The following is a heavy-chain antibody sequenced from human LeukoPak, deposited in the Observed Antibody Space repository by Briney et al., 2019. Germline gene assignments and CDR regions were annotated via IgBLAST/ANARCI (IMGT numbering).Heavy chain of an antibody. J-gene: IGHJ5*02. CDR3: AKDDRVAGIRFDP. Sequence: PGGSLRLSCAASGFTVSSNFMSWVRQAPGKGLEWVSAISGSGGSTYYADSVKGRFTISRDNSKNTLYLQMNSLRAEDTAVYYCAKDDRVAGIRFDPWGQGTLVTVSS. CDR2: ISGSGGST. D-gene: IGHD6-19*01. CDR1: GFTVSSNF. V-gene: IGHV3-23*01.